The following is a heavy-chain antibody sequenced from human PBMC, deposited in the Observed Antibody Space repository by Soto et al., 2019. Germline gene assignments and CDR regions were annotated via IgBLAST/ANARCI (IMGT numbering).Heavy chain of an antibody. CDR2: VKSKTEGGTT. J-gene: IGHJ4*01. V-gene: IGHV3-15*07. CDR3: TTDYYMTNIIVGLDY. Sequence: GKGLEWVGRVKSKTEGGTTDVAAPVKGRYAISRDDSKNMVYLEMNSLKTEDTAIYFFTTDYYMTNIIVGLDYWGHGTLVPVSS. D-gene: IGHD1-26*01.